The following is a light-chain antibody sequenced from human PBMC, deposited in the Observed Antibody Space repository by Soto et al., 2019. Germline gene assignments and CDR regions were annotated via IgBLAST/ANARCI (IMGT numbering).Light chain of an antibody. V-gene: IGLV1-44*01. CDR2: NNN. Sequence: QSVLTQPPSASGTPGQRVTISCSGSSSNIGSNTVNWYQQLPGTAPKLLIYNNNQRPSGVPDRFAGSKSGTSPSLAISALQFEDEADYYCAAWDDSLNGLVFGTGTKLTVL. CDR3: AAWDDSLNGLV. J-gene: IGLJ1*01. CDR1: SSNIGSNT.